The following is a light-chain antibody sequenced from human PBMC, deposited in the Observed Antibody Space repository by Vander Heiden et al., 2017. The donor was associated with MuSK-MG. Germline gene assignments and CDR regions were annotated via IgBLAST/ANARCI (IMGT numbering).Light chain of an antibody. J-gene: IGLJ1*01. Sequence: QSALTQPASVSGSPGQSITIACSGTNTDVGGYRYVSWYQQHPGKAPQLLIYDGSCRPSGISNRFSASKSGYTASLTISDLQPEDEADYYCSSYSSSNTLSFGTGTKVTVL. CDR2: DGS. CDR3: SSYSSSNTLS. CDR1: NTDVGGYRY. V-gene: IGLV2-14*03.